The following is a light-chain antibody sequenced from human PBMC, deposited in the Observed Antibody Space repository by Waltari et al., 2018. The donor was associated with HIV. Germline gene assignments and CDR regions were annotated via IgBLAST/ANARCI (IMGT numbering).Light chain of an antibody. CDR2: EDN. CDR3: QSYDSDSLV. J-gene: IGLJ3*02. V-gene: IGLV6-57*01. Sequence: NFMLTQSHSVSASPGETVTTSCTHSSGSVAANFVQWFPQPPGSSPTPVIYEDNDRPSGVPDRFSGSIDSSSSSASFTAFLTISGLKTEDEAVYYCQSYDSDSLVFGGGTRLTVL. CDR1: SGSVAANF.